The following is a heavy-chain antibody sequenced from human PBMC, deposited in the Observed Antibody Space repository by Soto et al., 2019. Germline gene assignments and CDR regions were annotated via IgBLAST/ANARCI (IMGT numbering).Heavy chain of an antibody. Sequence: GASVKVSCKASGYTFTSYAMHWVRQAPGQRLEWMGWINAGNGNTKYSQKFRGRVTITRDTSASTAYMELSSLRSEDTAVYYCARGAQPHPGGYSYGYYFDYWGQGTLVTVSS. D-gene: IGHD5-18*01. CDR3: ARGAQPHPGGYSYGYYFDY. J-gene: IGHJ4*02. CDR1: GYTFTSYA. V-gene: IGHV1-3*01. CDR2: INAGNGNT.